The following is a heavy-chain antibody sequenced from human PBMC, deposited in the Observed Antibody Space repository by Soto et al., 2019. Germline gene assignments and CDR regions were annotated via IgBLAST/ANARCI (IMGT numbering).Heavy chain of an antibody. V-gene: IGHV1-2*04. J-gene: IGHJ6*03. CDR1: GYTFTGYY. Sequence: ASVKVSCKASGYTFTGYYMHWVRQAPGQGLEWMGWINPNNGGTNYAQKVQGWVTMTRDTSISTAYMELRRLRSDDTAVYYCARDTYCSSTSCYAYYYYYYMDVWGKGTKVTVSS. D-gene: IGHD2-2*01. CDR3: ARDTYCSSTSCYAYYYYYYMDV. CDR2: INPNNGGT.